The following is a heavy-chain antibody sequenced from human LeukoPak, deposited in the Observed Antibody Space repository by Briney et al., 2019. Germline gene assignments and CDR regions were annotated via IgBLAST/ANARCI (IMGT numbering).Heavy chain of an antibody. CDR3: ATAASEYSSSQNYYYYYMDV. CDR2: ISDTSTAR. D-gene: IGHD6-13*01. CDR1: GFSFRTYA. V-gene: IGHV3-48*04. J-gene: IGHJ6*03. Sequence: GRSLRLSCAASGFSFRTYALHWVRQAPGKGLEWVSYISDTSTARYYADSVRGRFTISRDNAKNSLYLQMNSLRAEDSAVYYCATAASEYSSSQNYYYYYMDVWGKGTTVTVSS.